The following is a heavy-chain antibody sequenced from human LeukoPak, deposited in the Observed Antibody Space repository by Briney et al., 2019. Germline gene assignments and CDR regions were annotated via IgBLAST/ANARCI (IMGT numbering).Heavy chain of an antibody. Sequence: GGSLRLSCAASGLTFSKAWMSWVRQAPGKGLELVGRIKNKAEGGTADYAAPVKGRFAISRDDSENTLYLQMNNLKAEDTAVYYCTTYYDILTGYNPFDYWGQGTLVTVSS. CDR2: IKNKAEGGTA. CDR1: GLTFSKAW. J-gene: IGHJ4*02. D-gene: IGHD3-9*01. CDR3: TTYYDILTGYNPFDY. V-gene: IGHV3-15*01.